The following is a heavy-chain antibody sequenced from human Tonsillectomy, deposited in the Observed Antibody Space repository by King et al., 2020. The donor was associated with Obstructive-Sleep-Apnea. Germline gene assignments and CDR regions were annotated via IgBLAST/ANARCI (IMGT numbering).Heavy chain of an antibody. J-gene: IGHJ6*02. CDR1: GFTFNFYW. Sequence: VQLVESGGGLVQPGGSLRLSCAASGFTFNFYWMCWVRQAPGKGLEWVANIKQDRSEKYYADSVKGRFSISRDNAENSLYLQMDSLTVDDTAVYYCAREKEQWVVFDGMDVWGQGTTVTVSS. D-gene: IGHD6-19*01. CDR2: IKQDRSEK. CDR3: AREKEQWVVFDGMDV. V-gene: IGHV3-7*01.